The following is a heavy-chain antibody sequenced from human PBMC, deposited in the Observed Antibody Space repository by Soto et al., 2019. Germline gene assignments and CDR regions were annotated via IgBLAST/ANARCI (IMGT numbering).Heavy chain of an antibody. Sequence: QVQLVQSGAEVTKPGASVKVSCKASGYTFTANYVHWVRQAPGQGLEWMGWINPHTGGTYYAQTFQGRVTMTRDTSISTAYMELSRLTSDDTAVYYCARYQYWSGYLDAWGKGTTVTVSS. J-gene: IGHJ6*03. CDR2: INPHTGGT. V-gene: IGHV1-2*02. CDR3: ARYQYWSGYLDA. D-gene: IGHD3-3*01. CDR1: GYTFTANY.